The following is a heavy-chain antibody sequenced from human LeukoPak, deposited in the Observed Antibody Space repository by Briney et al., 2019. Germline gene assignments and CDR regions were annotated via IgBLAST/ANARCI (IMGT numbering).Heavy chain of an antibody. CDR3: ARDRGITMIVVANDY. CDR2: IIPIFGTA. D-gene: IGHD3-22*01. CDR1: GGTFSSYA. V-gene: IGHV1-69*13. J-gene: IGHJ4*02. Sequence: ASVKVSCKASGGTFSSYAISWVRQAPGQGLEWMGGIIPIFGTANYAQKFQGRVTITADESTSTAYMELSSLRSDDTAVYYCARDRGITMIVVANDYWGQGTLVTVSS.